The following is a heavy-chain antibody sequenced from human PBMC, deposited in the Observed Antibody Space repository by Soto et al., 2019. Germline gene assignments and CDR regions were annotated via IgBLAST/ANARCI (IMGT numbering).Heavy chain of an antibody. Sequence: PGESLKISCKGSGYRFTNYWIGWVRQMPGKGLEWMGIINPGDSDTRYSPSFQGQVTISADKSISTAYLQWSSLKASDTAIYFCARSFTAGTAGDYWGQGTLVTVSS. CDR1: GYRFTNYW. D-gene: IGHD6-19*01. CDR3: ARSFTAGTAGDY. V-gene: IGHV5-51*01. CDR2: INPGDSDT. J-gene: IGHJ4*02.